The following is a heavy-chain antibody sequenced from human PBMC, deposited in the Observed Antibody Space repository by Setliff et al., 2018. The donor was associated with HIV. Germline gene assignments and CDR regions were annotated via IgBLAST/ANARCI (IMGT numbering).Heavy chain of an antibody. CDR3: ARERRGGYSGYDSHWYFDL. Sequence: KPSETLSLTCTVSGGSISSYYWNWIRQPPGKGLEWIGYIDYSGSTNYNTSLRSRVTISLDTSKNQFSLKLSSVTAADTAVYYCARERRGGYSGYDSHWYFDLWGRGTLVTVSS. CDR2: IDYSGST. J-gene: IGHJ2*01. CDR1: GGSISSYY. V-gene: IGHV4-59*01. D-gene: IGHD5-12*01.